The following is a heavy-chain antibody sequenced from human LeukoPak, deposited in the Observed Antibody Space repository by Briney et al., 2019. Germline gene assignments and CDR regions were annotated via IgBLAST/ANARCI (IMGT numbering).Heavy chain of an antibody. J-gene: IGHJ4*02. D-gene: IGHD6-19*01. CDR1: GYTFTTYY. V-gene: IGHV1-46*01. CDR3: ARLSTVGYSSGWYDY. Sequence: ASVKVSCKASGYTFTTYYMHWVRQAPGQGLEWMGIINPSGGSTTYAQKFQGRVTMSRDTSTSTVYMELSSLRSEDTAVYYCARLSTVGYSSGWYDYWGQGTLVTVSS. CDR2: INPSGGST.